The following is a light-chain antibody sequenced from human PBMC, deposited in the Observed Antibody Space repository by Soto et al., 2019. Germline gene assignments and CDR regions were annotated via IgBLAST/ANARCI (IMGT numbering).Light chain of an antibody. CDR3: HHYGRSPIFT. J-gene: IGKJ3*01. Sequence: EVVLTQSPGTLSLSAGERATLSSRASQSVASNRLAWYQQKPGQAPRLLIYAASTRAAGIPDRFSGSGSGTDFTLTISRLEPEDFGVFFCHHYGRSPIFTFGPGTTVDMK. V-gene: IGKV3-20*01. CDR1: QSVASNR. CDR2: AAS.